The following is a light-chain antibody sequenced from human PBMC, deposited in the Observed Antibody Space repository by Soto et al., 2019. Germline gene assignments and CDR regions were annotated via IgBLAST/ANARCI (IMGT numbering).Light chain of an antibody. CDR1: QRVSSTY. CDR2: GTS. Sequence: EIVLTQSPGTLSLSPGERATLSCRASQRVSSTYLAWYQQKPGQAPRLLIYGTSSRATGFADRFSGSGSGTDFTLTIGRLEPEDFAVYYCQQFATTPWAFGGGTKVDIK. CDR3: QQFATTPWA. V-gene: IGKV3-20*01. J-gene: IGKJ4*02.